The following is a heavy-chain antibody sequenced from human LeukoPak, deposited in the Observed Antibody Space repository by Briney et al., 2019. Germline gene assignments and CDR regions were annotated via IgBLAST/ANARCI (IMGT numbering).Heavy chain of an antibody. J-gene: IGHJ4*02. CDR3: ARGRGAVAPLPS. CDR2: IIPIFGTA. D-gene: IGHD6-19*01. Sequence: SVKVSCKASGGTFGSYAISWVRQAPGQGLEWMGGIIPIFGTANYAQKFQGRVTITTDESTSTAYMELSSLRSEDTAVYYCARGRGAVAPLPSWGQGTLVTVSS. V-gene: IGHV1-69*05. CDR1: GGTFGSYA.